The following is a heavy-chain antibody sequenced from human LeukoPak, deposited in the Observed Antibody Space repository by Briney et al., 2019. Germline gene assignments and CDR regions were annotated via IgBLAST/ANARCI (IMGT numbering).Heavy chain of an antibody. CDR1: GYSFTTYW. D-gene: IGHD5-24*01. J-gene: IGHJ4*02. CDR2: IYPGDSDT. Sequence: GESLKISCKGSGYSFTTYWIGWVRQMPGKGLEWMGLIYPGDSDTIYSPSFPGQVTISADKSISTAYLQWSGLKASDTAMYYCARKSGVGMATPYDYWGQGTLVTVSS. V-gene: IGHV5-51*01. CDR3: ARKSGVGMATPYDY.